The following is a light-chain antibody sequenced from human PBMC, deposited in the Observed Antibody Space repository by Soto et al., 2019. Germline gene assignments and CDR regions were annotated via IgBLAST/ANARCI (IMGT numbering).Light chain of an antibody. V-gene: IGKV2-28*01. J-gene: IGKJ3*01. CDR1: QSLLHSNGYNY. CDR2: LGS. CDR3: MQALQTPRGST. Sequence: DIVMTQSPLSLPVTPGEPASISCRSSQSLLHSNGYNYLDWYLQKPGQSPQPLIYLGSNRASGVPDRFSGSGSGTDFTLKISRVEAEDVGVYYCMQALQTPRGSTFGPGTKVDIK.